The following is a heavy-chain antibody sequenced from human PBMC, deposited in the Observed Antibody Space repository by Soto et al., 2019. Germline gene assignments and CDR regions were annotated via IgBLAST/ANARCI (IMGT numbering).Heavy chain of an antibody. J-gene: IGHJ1*01. V-gene: IGHV3-74*01. D-gene: IGHD1-1*01. CDR3: ARGPRPSSAGTGAY. Sequence: PGGALRLSCALSGFDASYYWIQWFRQSPGKGLEWVSRIDPDGTTTNYADSVKGRFSVSRDNAKKTIYLQMNSLTADDTALYYFARGPRPSSAGTGAYWGEGTLVTISS. CDR2: IDPDGTTT. CDR1: GFDASYYW.